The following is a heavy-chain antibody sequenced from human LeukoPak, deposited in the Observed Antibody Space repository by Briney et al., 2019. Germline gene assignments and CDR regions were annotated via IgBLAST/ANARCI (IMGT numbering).Heavy chain of an antibody. CDR1: GFTFNIYS. D-gene: IGHD1-1*01. CDR2: ISSSSSFI. Sequence: TGGSLRLSCAASGFTFNIYSMNWVRQAAGKGLEWVSFISSSSSFIYYADSVKGRFTISRDNAENSLYLQMNSLRAEDTAVYYCARELNWNLDYWGQGTLVTVSS. CDR3: ARELNWNLDY. V-gene: IGHV3-21*01. J-gene: IGHJ4*02.